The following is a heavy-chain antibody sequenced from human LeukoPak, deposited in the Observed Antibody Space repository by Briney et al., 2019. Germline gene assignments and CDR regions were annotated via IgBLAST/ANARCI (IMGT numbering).Heavy chain of an antibody. D-gene: IGHD3-3*01. V-gene: IGHV4-59*12. CDR3: ARESYDFWSGYYSGGPFDY. CDR1: GGSISNKY. Sequence: SETLSLTCTVSGGSISNKYWNWIRQPPGKGLEWIGYIYYSGSTNYNPSLKSRVTISVDTSKNQFSLKLSSVTAADTAVYYCARESYDFWSGYYSGGPFDYWGQGTLVTVSS. J-gene: IGHJ4*02. CDR2: IYYSGST.